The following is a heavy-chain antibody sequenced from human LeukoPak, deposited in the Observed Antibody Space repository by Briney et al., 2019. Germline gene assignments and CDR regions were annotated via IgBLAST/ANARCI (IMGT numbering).Heavy chain of an antibody. CDR2: IIGSGGST. CDR1: GFTFSNYA. D-gene: IGHD6-19*01. CDR3: ARAVAGTSRDY. Sequence: PGGSLRLSCAASGFTFSNYAMSWVRQAPGKGLEWVSGIIGSGGSTYYADSVKGRFTISRDNAKNSLYLQMNSLRVEDTAVYYCARAVAGTSRDYWGQGTLVTVSS. J-gene: IGHJ4*02. V-gene: IGHV3-23*01.